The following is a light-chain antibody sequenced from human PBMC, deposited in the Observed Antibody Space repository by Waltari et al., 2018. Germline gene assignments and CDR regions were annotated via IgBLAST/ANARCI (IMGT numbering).Light chain of an antibody. V-gene: IGLV1-51*01. J-gene: IGLJ1*01. CDR1: SSNIGNEY. Sequence: QSVLTQPPSVSATPGQKVTISCSGSSSNIGNEYVYWYQKLPGTAPKLLVYDTYQRPSGIPDRFSGSKSGPSATLGITGLQTGDEAHYYCGAWDPSLTAFVFGTGTEVTVL. CDR3: GAWDPSLTAFV. CDR2: DTY.